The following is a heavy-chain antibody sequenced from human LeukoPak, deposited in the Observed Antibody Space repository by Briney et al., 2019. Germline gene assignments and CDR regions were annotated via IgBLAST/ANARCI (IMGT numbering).Heavy chain of an antibody. Sequence: PGGSLRLSCSASGFTFSSYAMHWVRQAPGKGLEYVSAISSNGGSTYYADSVKGRFTISRDNSKNTLYLQMSRLRAEDPAVYYCVTCGRGWYFFHYWGQGTLVAVPS. CDR3: VTCGRGWYFFHY. CDR2: ISSNGGST. D-gene: IGHD6-19*01. V-gene: IGHV3-64D*06. J-gene: IGHJ4*02. CDR1: GFTFSSYA.